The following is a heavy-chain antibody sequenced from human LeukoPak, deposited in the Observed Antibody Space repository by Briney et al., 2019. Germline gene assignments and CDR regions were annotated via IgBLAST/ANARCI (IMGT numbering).Heavy chain of an antibody. J-gene: IGHJ4*02. CDR1: GGTFSSYA. CDR3: ARAGGSYSPSDY. Sequence: SVKVSCKASGGTFSSYAISWVRQAPGQGLEWMGGIIPIFGTANYAQKFQGRVTMTTDTSTSTAYMELRSLRSDDTAVFYCARAGGSYSPSDYWGQGTLVTVSS. V-gene: IGHV1-69*05. CDR2: IIPIFGTA. D-gene: IGHD2-21*01.